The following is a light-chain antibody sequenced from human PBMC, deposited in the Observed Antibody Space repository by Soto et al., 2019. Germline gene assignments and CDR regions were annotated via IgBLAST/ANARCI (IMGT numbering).Light chain of an antibody. V-gene: IGLV2-14*01. J-gene: IGLJ1*01. Sequence: QSVLTQPSSVSGSPGQSITISCTGTSSDVGGYRYVSWFQHHPVKAPKLIIYEVSNRPSGISDRFSGSKSGNTASLNISGLQAEDEADYYCNSYTSTTPYVFGTGTKVTVL. CDR3: NSYTSTTPYV. CDR1: SSDVGGYRY. CDR2: EVS.